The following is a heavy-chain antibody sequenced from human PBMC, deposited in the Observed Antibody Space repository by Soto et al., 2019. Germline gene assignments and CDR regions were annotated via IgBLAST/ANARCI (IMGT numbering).Heavy chain of an antibody. CDR1: GGSISSYY. J-gene: IGHJ6*03. V-gene: IGHV4-59*08. D-gene: IGHD2-15*01. Sequence: QVQLQESGPGLVKPSETLSLTCTVSGGSISSYYWSWIRQPPGKGLEWIGYIYYSGSTNYNPSLKSRVTISVDTSKYHSSLKLSSVTAADTAVYYCARHRRCSGGGCYYYYYYYMDVWGKGTTVTVSS. CDR3: ARHRRCSGGGCYYYYYYYMDV. CDR2: IYYSGST.